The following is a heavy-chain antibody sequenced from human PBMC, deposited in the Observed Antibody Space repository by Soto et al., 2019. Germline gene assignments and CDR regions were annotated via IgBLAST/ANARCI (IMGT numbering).Heavy chain of an antibody. J-gene: IGHJ6*02. CDR1: GGSISSGGYY. D-gene: IGHD1-26*01. Sequence: SETLSLTCTFSGGSISSGGYYWSWIRQHPGKGLEWIGYIYYSGSTYYNPSLKSRVTISVATSKNQFSVKLSSVTAADTAVYYCAREVGGTSYYYYGMDVWGQGTTVTVSS. V-gene: IGHV4-31*03. CDR3: AREVGGTSYYYYGMDV. CDR2: IYYSGST.